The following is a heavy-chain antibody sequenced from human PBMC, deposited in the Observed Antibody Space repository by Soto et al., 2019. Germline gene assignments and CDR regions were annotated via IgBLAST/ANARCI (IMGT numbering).Heavy chain of an antibody. Sequence: QVQLVESGGGVVLPGRSLRLSCAASGFTFSYYAMHWVRQAPGKGLEWVAVISLDGSNKYYADSVRGRFTVSRDNSKNTLSLQMNSLRAEETAVYYCARDSRYCSGGSCYTFDYWGQGTLVTVSS. CDR1: GFTFSYYA. CDR2: ISLDGSNK. CDR3: ARDSRYCSGGSCYTFDY. V-gene: IGHV3-30-3*01. D-gene: IGHD2-15*01. J-gene: IGHJ4*02.